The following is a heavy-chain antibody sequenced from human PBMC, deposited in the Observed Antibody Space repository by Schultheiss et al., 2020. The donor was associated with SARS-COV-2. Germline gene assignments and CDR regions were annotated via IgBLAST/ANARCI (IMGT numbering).Heavy chain of an antibody. CDR3: ASTEAHYDFWSGQPQFGAFDI. CDR1: GGSFSGYY. Sequence: SETLSLTCAVYGGSFSGYYWSWIRQPAGKGLEWIGRVCTSGSTYYNPSLKSRVTISVDTSKNQFSLKLSSVTAADTAVYYCASTEAHYDFWSGQPQFGAFDIWGQGTMVTVSS. J-gene: IGHJ3*02. CDR2: VCTSGST. D-gene: IGHD3-3*01. V-gene: IGHV4-59*10.